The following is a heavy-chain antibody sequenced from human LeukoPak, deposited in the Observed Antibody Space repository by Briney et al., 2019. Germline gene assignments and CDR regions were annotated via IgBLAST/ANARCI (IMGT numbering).Heavy chain of an antibody. CDR3: ATPAAGPGAEYSLY. J-gene: IGHJ1*01. CDR1: GFTFSSYN. D-gene: IGHD6-13*01. CDR2: ISSSSGTI. Sequence: PGGSLRLSCAASGFTFSSYNLNWVRQAPGKGLEWVSYISSSSGTIYYADSVKGRFTTSRDNAKNSLDLQMNSLKVEDTAVYYCATPAAGPGAEYSLYWGQGTLVIVSS. V-gene: IGHV3-48*04.